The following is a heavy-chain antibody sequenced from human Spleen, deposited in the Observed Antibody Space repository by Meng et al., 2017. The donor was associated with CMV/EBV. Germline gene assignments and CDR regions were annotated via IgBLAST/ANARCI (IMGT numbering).Heavy chain of an antibody. V-gene: IGHV1-18*01. CDR3: ARSRGRIVAAPNHYGLDV. CDR1: GGTFSNYA. CDR2: ISPYNGNT. D-gene: IGHD2-15*01. J-gene: IGHJ6*02. Sequence: ASVKVSCKASGGTFSNYAISWVRQAPGQGLEWMGWISPYNGNTNYAQKVQGRVTMTKDIPTNTAYMELRGLTSDDTAVYYCARSRGRIVAAPNHYGLDVWGQGTTVTVSS.